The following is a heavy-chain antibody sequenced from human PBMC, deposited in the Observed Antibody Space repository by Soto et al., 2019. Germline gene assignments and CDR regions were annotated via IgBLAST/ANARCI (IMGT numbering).Heavy chain of an antibody. V-gene: IGHV3-30*18. D-gene: IGHD4-4*01. CDR1: GFTLSSYG. CDR2: ISYDGGNK. Sequence: QVQLVESGGGVVQPGRSLRLSCAASGFTLSSYGMHWVRQTPGRGLEWVAVISYDGGNKQYADSVKDRFTISRDNSKNTLYLQMDSLRAEDTAVYYCAKGRGSSNYDPCGYWGQGTLVIVSS. J-gene: IGHJ4*02. CDR3: AKGRGSSNYDPCGY.